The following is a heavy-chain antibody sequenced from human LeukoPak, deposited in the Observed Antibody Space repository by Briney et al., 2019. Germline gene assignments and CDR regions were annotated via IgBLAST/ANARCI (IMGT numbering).Heavy chain of an antibody. J-gene: IGHJ3*02. V-gene: IGHV3-23*01. CDR2: LTDSGGTT. CDR3: AKKRDAFDI. Sequence: PGGSLRLSCVGSGFTFSSYAMGWVCQAPGKRAGWVSFLTDSGGTTYYVDSVKGRFTISRNNSKNTLYLHINSLRAEDTAMYYCAKKRDAFDIWGQGTVVAVSS. D-gene: IGHD5-24*01. CDR1: GFTFSSYA.